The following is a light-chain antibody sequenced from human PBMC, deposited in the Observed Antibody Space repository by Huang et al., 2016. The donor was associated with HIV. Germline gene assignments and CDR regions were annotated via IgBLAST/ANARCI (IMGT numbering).Light chain of an antibody. CDR2: DTS. CDR1: QSVGGY. Sequence: EIVLTQSPATLSLSPGERATLSCRASQSVGGYLAWYQQKPGQAPRLLIYDTSTRPTGSPARFSGSGSETDFTLTISSLEPEDFAVYYCQQPGSFGQGTKVDIK. CDR3: QQPGS. V-gene: IGKV3-11*01. J-gene: IGKJ2*01.